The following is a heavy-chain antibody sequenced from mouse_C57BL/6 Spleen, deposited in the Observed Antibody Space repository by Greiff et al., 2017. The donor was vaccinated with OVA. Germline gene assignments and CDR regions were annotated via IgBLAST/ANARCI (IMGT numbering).Heavy chain of an antibody. CDR3: ARSDTTVVVDIDV. CDR1: GFNIKDYY. CDR2: IDPEDGET. D-gene: IGHD1-1*01. Sequence: VQLQQSGAELVKPGASVKLSCTASGFNIKDYYMHWVKQRTEQGLEWIGRIDPEDGETKYAPKFPGKATITADTSSNTAYLQLSSLTSEDTAVYYCARSDTTVVVDIDVWGTGTTVTVSS. J-gene: IGHJ1*03. V-gene: IGHV14-2*01.